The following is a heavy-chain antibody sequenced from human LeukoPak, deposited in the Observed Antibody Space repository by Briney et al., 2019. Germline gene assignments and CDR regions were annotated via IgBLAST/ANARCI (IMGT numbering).Heavy chain of an antibody. D-gene: IGHD3-10*01. CDR3: LEYNSGDT. CDR2: INTDGSST. Sequence: TGGSLRLSCAASGFTFSSYWMHWVRQAPGKGLVWVSRINTDGSSTSYADSVKGRFTVSRDNAKSSLYLQMSSLRAEDTAVYCCLEYNSGDTWGQGTLVTVPS. V-gene: IGHV3-74*01. CDR1: GFTFSSYW. J-gene: IGHJ5*02.